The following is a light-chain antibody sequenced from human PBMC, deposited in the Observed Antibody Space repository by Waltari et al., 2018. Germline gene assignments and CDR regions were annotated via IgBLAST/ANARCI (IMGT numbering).Light chain of an antibody. CDR1: SPNIGSNY. J-gene: IGLJ3*02. CDR2: RNN. Sequence: QSVLTQPPSASGTPGQRVTISCSGRSPNIGSNYVYWYQHVPGAAPKLLIHRNNQRPSGVPDRFSGSKSGTSASLAISGLRSEDEADYYCAAWDDSLSRWLLGGGTKLTVL. CDR3: AAWDDSLSRWL. V-gene: IGLV1-47*01.